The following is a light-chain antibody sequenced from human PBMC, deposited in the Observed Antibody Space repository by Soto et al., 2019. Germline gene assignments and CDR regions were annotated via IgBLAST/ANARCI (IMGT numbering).Light chain of an antibody. CDR3: QQYNNWPPVT. V-gene: IGKV3-15*01. J-gene: IGKJ3*01. CDR1: QSVYNN. Sequence: EIVMTQSPANLSVSPGERATLSCRASQSVYNNLAGYQQKPGQAPRLLIYGASTRATGIPARFSGSGSGTEFTLTISSLQSEDFAVYYCQQYNNWPPVTFGPGTKVDI. CDR2: GAS.